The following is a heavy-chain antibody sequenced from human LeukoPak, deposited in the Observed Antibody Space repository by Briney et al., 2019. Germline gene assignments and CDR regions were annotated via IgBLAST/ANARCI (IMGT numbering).Heavy chain of an antibody. Sequence: ASVTVSCKASGYTFTSYDINWVRQAPGQGLEWMGWMNPNSGNTGYAQKFQGRVTMTRNTSISTAYMELSSLRSEDTAVYYCARVRRFFNWFDPWGQGTLVTVSS. CDR3: ARVRRFFNWFDP. J-gene: IGHJ5*02. D-gene: IGHD3-3*01. V-gene: IGHV1-8*01. CDR1: GYTFTSYD. CDR2: MNPNSGNT.